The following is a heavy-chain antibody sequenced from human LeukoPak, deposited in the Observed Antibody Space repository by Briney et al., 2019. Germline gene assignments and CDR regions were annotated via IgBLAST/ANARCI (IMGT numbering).Heavy chain of an antibody. D-gene: IGHD3-10*01. CDR2: IYYSGST. J-gene: IGHJ5*02. CDR3: ARGLDYYGSGSYNWFDP. Sequence: SETQSLTCTVSGDSISSGDYYWSWIRQPPGKGLEWIGYIYYSGSTNYNPSLKSRVTISVDTSKNQFSLKLSSVTAADTAVYYCARGLDYYGSGSYNWFDPWGQGTLVTVSS. V-gene: IGHV4-61*08. CDR1: GDSISSGDYY.